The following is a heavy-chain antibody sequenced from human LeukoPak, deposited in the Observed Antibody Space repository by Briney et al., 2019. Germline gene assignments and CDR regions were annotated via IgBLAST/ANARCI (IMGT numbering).Heavy chain of an antibody. Sequence: GGSLRLSCAASGFTFSDYYMSWIRQAPGKGLEWVSAISGSGGSTYYADSVKGRFTISRDNSKNTLYLQMNSLRAEDTAVYYCAKDTTLYSSGSLDPWGQGTLVTVSS. V-gene: IGHV3-23*01. CDR2: ISGSGGST. D-gene: IGHD6-19*01. CDR3: AKDTTLYSSGSLDP. CDR1: GFTFSDYY. J-gene: IGHJ5*02.